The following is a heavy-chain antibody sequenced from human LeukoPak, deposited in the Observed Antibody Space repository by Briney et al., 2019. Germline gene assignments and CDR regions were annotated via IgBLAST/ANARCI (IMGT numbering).Heavy chain of an antibody. CDR2: SGSGGNT. V-gene: IGHV3-23*01. CDR3: AKPARTDYADY. D-gene: IGHD1-14*01. Sequence: PGGSLRLSCAASAFTFSDYAMNWVRQAPGKGLEWVSSSGSGGNTYYADSVKGRFTISRDNSKNIPYLQMNSLRAEDTAVYYCAKPARTDYADYWGQGTLVTVSS. J-gene: IGHJ4*02. CDR1: AFTFSDYA.